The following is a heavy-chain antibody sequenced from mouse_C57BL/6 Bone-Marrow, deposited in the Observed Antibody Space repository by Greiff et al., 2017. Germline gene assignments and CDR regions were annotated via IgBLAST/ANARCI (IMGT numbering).Heavy chain of an antibody. J-gene: IGHJ1*03. CDR3: ARVTGTGWYFDV. Sequence: EVMLVESGGGLVKPGGSLKLSCAASGFTFSDYGMNWVRQAPEKGLEWVAYISSGSSTIYSADTVKGRFTISRDNAKNNLYLQMSHLKSEDTAMYYCARVTGTGWYFDVWGTGTTVTVSS. CDR2: ISSGSSTI. D-gene: IGHD4-1*01. CDR1: GFTFSDYG. V-gene: IGHV5-17*03.